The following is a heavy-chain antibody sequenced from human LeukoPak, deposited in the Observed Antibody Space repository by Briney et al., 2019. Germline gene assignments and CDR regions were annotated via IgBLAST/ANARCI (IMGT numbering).Heavy chain of an antibody. CDR1: GYSISSGYY. Sequence: SETLSLTCTVSGYSISSGYYWGWIRQPPGKGLEWIGSIYHSGSTYYNPSLKSRVTISVDTSKNQFSLKLSSVTAADTAVYYCARAPSNYDILTGYYKFSAYFDYWGQGTLVTVSS. V-gene: IGHV4-38-2*02. D-gene: IGHD3-9*01. CDR3: ARAPSNYDILTGYYKFSAYFDY. J-gene: IGHJ4*02. CDR2: IYHSGST.